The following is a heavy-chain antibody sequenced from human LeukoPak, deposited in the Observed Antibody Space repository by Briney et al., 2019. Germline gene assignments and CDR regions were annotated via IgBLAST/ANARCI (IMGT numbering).Heavy chain of an antibody. CDR3: ARGGHYGDYDTEYFQH. D-gene: IGHD4-17*01. Sequence: GGSLRLSCAASGFTFCSYSMNWVRQAPGKGLEWVSSISSSSSYIYYADSVKGRFTISRDNAKNSLYLQMNSLRAEDTAVYYCARGGHYGDYDTEYFQHWGQGTLVTVSS. CDR2: ISSSSSYI. J-gene: IGHJ1*01. V-gene: IGHV3-21*01. CDR1: GFTFCSYS.